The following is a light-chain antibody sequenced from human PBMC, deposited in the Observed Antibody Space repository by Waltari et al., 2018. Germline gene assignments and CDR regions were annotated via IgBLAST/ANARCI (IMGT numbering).Light chain of an antibody. J-gene: IGKJ4*01. CDR3: MQALQTPLT. Sequence: DIVMTQSPLSLPVTPGEPASISCRSSPSLLHSNGYNYLDWYPYNPGQSPQLLIYLGSNRASGVPDRFSGSGSGTDFTLKISRVEAEDVGVYYCMQALQTPLTFGGGTKVEIK. CDR1: PSLLHSNGYNY. V-gene: IGKV2-28*01. CDR2: LGS.